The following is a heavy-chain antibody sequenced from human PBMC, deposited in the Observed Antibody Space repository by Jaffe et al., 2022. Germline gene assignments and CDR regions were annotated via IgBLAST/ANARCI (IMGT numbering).Heavy chain of an antibody. D-gene: IGHD5-12*01. Sequence: QVQLVQSGAEVKKPGASVKVSCKASGYTFTSYYMHWVRQAPGQGLEWMGIINPSGGSTSYAQKFQGRVTMTRDTSTSTVYMELSSLRSEDTAVYYCARGIVATIGLSRRYYFDYWGQGTLVTVSS. CDR2: INPSGGST. J-gene: IGHJ4*02. CDR1: GYTFTSYY. CDR3: ARGIVATIGLSRRYYFDY. V-gene: IGHV1-46*01.